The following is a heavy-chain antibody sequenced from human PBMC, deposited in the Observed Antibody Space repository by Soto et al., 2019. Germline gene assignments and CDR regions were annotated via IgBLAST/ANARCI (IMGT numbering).Heavy chain of an antibody. CDR3: ANLPGPEAGDSSGYYYYFDY. CDR1: GFTFSSYA. V-gene: IGHV3-23*01. D-gene: IGHD3-22*01. CDR2: ISGSGGST. Sequence: GGSLRLSCAASGFTFSSYAMSWVRQAPGKGLEWVSAISGSGGSTYYADSVKGRFTISRDNSKNTLYLQMNSLRAEDTAVYYCANLPGPEAGDSSGYYYYFDYWGQGTLVTVAA. J-gene: IGHJ4*02.